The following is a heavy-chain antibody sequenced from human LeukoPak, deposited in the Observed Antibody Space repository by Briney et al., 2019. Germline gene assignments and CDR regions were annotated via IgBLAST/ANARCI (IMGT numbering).Heavy chain of an antibody. V-gene: IGHV3-23*01. J-gene: IGHJ4*02. CDR3: AKVRAINYLDN. Sequence: GGSLRLSCAASGFTFSSYAMSWVRQAPGKGLEWVSGISGSGGSTYYADSVKGRFTISRDNSKNTLYVQMNSLRAEDTAVYYCAKVRAINYLDNWGQGTLVTVSS. CDR2: ISGSGGST. CDR1: GFTFSSYA.